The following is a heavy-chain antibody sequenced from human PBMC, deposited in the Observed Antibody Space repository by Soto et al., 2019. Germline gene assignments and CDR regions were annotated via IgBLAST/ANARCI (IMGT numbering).Heavy chain of an antibody. CDR1: GFTFSSYW. CDR3: ARLDWNYYDSSGLAFDY. CDR2: IKQDGSEK. D-gene: IGHD3-22*01. Sequence: LRLWCGGSGFTFSSYWVSWFRQAPLKGLEWVANIKQDGSEKYYVDSVKGRFTISRDNAKNSLYLQMNSLRAEDTAVYHCARLDWNYYDSSGLAFDYWGQGTLLTVSS. V-gene: IGHV3-7*01. J-gene: IGHJ4*02.